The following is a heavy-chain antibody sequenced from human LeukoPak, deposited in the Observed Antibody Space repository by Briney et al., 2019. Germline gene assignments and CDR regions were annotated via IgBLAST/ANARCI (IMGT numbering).Heavy chain of an antibody. CDR2: IYTSGST. D-gene: IGHD4-17*01. Sequence: SQTLSLTCTVSGGSISSGSYFWNWIRQPAGKGLEWIGRIYTSGSTNYNPSLKSRVTMSVDTSKNQFSLKLSSVTAADTAVYYCARDFYLHDYGDPLGYWGQGTLVTVSS. J-gene: IGHJ4*02. V-gene: IGHV4-61*02. CDR1: GGSISSGSYF. CDR3: ARDFYLHDYGDPLGY.